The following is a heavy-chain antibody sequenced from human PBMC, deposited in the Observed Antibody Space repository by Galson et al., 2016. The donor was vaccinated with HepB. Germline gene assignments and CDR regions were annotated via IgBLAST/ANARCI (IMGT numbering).Heavy chain of an antibody. CDR1: GFTFSDYW. CDR2: IKSDGSEI. D-gene: IGHD5-12*01. J-gene: IGHJ4*02. V-gene: IGHV3-74*01. CDR3: ARDLGAREYNGRGGDY. Sequence: SLRLSCAVSGFTFSDYWMHWVRQVPGKGLVWVSRIKSDGSEINYADSVKGRFTISRDNAENTLFLQMNSLRVEDTAVYYCARDLGAREYNGRGGDYWGQGTLVTVSS.